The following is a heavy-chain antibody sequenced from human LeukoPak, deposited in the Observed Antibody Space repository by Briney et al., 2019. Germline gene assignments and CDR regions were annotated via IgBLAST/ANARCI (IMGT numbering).Heavy chain of an antibody. CDR2: ISGSSSYI. J-gene: IGHJ4*02. CDR3: ARDSSGWSHGGYYFDS. V-gene: IGHV3-21*01. D-gene: IGHD6-19*01. Sequence: GGSLRLSCAASGFIFRSYSMNWVCQAPGKGLEWVSSISGSSSYIYYADSMKGRFTISRDNAKNSLYLQMNSLRVEDTAVYYCARDSSGWSHGGYYFDSWGQGTLVTVSS. CDR1: GFIFRSYS.